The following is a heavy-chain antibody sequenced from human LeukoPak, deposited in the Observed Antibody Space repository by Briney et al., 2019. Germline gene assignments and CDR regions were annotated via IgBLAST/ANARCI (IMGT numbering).Heavy chain of an antibody. CDR2: IKSKTEGGTT. CDR1: GFTFSNAW. D-gene: IGHD3-22*01. J-gene: IGHJ4*02. V-gene: IGHV3-15*01. Sequence: GGSLRLSCAASGFTFSNAWMSWVRQAPGKGLEWVGRIKSKTEGGTTDHAAPVKGRFTISRDNAKNSLFLEMNSLRAEDTAVYYCVSSHDSSGNDWGQGTLVTVSS. CDR3: VSSHDSSGND.